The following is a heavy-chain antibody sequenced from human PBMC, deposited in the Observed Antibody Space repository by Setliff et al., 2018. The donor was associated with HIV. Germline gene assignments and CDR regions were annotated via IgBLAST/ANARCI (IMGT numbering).Heavy chain of an antibody. D-gene: IGHD1-1*01. CDR2: INPDGSHR. Sequence: GGSLRLSCAASGFTFTISWMNWVRQAPGKGLEWVANINPDGSHRDYVDSVKGRFTISRDNAKNSQYLQMNTLRPEDTAVYYCASARIPTGGTSTSLDYWGQGALVTVSS. V-gene: IGHV3-7*01. CDR1: GFTFTISW. CDR3: ASARIPTGGTSTSLDY. J-gene: IGHJ4*02.